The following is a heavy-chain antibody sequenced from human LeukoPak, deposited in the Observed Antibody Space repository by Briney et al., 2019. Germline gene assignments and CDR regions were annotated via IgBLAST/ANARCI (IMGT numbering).Heavy chain of an antibody. J-gene: IGHJ4*02. CDR2: INAGNGNT. CDR1: GYTFTSYA. V-gene: IGHV1-3*01. Sequence: GASVKVSCKASGYTFTSYAMHWVRQAPGQRLEWMGWINAGNGNTKYSQKFQGRVTITRDTSASTAYMELRSLRSDDTAVYYCARSSGDYYDSSGYPDDYWGQGTLVTVSS. CDR3: ARSSGDYYDSSGYPDDY. D-gene: IGHD3-22*01.